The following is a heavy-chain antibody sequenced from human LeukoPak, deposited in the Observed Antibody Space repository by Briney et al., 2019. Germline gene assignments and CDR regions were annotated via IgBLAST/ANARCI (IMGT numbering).Heavy chain of an antibody. J-gene: IGHJ4*02. D-gene: IGHD1-26*01. CDR1: GFTFSSYA. CDR2: ISSNGGST. V-gene: IGHV3-64*01. Sequence: PGGSLRLSCAASGFTFSSYAMHWVRQAPGKGLEYVSAISSNGGSTYYANSVKGRFTISRDNSKNTLYLQMGSLRAEDMAVYYCARDRRGSYRDSFDYWGQGTLVTVSS. CDR3: ARDRRGSYRDSFDY.